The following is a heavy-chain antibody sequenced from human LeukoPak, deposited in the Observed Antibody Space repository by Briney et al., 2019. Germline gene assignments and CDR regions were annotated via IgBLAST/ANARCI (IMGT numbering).Heavy chain of an antibody. J-gene: IGHJ4*02. D-gene: IGHD4-23*01. V-gene: IGHV1-2*02. Sequence: GASVKVSCKASGYTFTGNYMHWVRQAPGQGLEWMGWINPNSGTTNYAQRFQGRVTMTRDTSISTAYIELSGLTSDDTAVYYCARALTTVVVDYWGQGTLVTVSS. CDR1: GYTFTGNY. CDR3: ARALTTVVVDY. CDR2: INPNSGTT.